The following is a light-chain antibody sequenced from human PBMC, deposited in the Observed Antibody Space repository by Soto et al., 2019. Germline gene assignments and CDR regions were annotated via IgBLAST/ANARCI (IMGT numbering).Light chain of an antibody. Sequence: QSVLTQPASVSGSPGQSITISCTGTSSDVGGYNYVSWYQQHPGKAPKLMIYDVSNRPSGVSNRFSGSKSGNTASLTISWLQAEDEADYYCSSYTSSSTLVFGTGTKVTVL. CDR2: DVS. CDR1: SSDVGGYNY. V-gene: IGLV2-14*01. CDR3: SSYTSSSTLV. J-gene: IGLJ1*01.